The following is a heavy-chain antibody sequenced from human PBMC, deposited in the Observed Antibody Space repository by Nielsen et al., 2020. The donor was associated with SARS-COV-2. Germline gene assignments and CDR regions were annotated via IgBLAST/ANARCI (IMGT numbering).Heavy chain of an antibody. CDR1: GFTVSSNY. CDR2: ISYDGSNK. CDR3: ASLLGYCSSTSCKESDY. Sequence: GGSLRLSCAASGFTVSSNYMSWVRQAPGKGLEWVAIISYDGSNKYYADSVKGRFTISRDNSKNTLYLQMNSLRAEDTAVYYCASLLGYCSSTSCKESDYWGQGTLVTVSS. J-gene: IGHJ4*02. V-gene: IGHV3-30-3*01. D-gene: IGHD2-2*01.